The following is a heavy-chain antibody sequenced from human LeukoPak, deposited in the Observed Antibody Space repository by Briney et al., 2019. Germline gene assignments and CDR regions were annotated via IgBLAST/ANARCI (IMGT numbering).Heavy chain of an antibody. J-gene: IGHJ5*02. CDR2: IYQSGST. V-gene: IGHV4-59*08. CDR3: ARHDSIVGGDWFDP. CDR1: GGSISSYY. Sequence: SETLSLTCTVSGGSISSYYWSWIRQPPGEGLEWIGYIYQSGSTNYNPSVKSRVTTSVDTSKNQFSLKLSSVTAADTAVYYCARHDSIVGGDWFDPWGQGTLVTVSS. D-gene: IGHD1-26*01.